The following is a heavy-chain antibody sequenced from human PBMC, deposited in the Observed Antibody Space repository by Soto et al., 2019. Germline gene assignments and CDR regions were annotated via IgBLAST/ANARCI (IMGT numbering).Heavy chain of an antibody. J-gene: IGHJ5*02. CDR1: GGSFSGYY. V-gene: IGHV4-34*01. Sequence: QVQLQQWGAGLLKPSETLSLTCAVYGGSFSGYYWSWIHQPPGKGLEWIGEINHSGSTNYNPSLKSRVTISVDTSKNQFSLKLSSVTAADTAVYYCARAGLVVVTAISNWFDPWGQGTLVTVSS. CDR3: ARAGLVVVTAISNWFDP. CDR2: INHSGST. D-gene: IGHD2-21*02.